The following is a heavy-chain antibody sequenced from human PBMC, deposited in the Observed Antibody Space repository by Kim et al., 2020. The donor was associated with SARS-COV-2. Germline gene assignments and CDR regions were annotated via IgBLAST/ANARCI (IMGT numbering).Heavy chain of an antibody. D-gene: IGHD3-3*01. CDR3: ARHFWSGYYGYYYYMDV. V-gene: IGHV4-59*08. J-gene: IGHJ6*03. Sequence: LKSRVTITVDTSKNQFSLKRSSVTAADTAVYYCARHFWSGYYGYYYYMDVWGKGTTVTVSS.